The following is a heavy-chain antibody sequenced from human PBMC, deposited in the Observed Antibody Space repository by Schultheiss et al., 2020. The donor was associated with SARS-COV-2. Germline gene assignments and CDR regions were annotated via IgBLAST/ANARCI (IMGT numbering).Heavy chain of an antibody. Sequence: GGSLRLSCGASGFTFSHYTINWVRQVPGKGLEWVSSVSGNSGYKFYADSVQGRFTISRDNAKNSLYLQMNRLRAEDTAVYYCARDSDFWSGYYFDYWGQGTLVTVSS. D-gene: IGHD3-3*01. CDR1: GFTFSHYT. J-gene: IGHJ4*02. CDR3: ARDSDFWSGYYFDY. CDR2: VSGNSGYK. V-gene: IGHV3-21*01.